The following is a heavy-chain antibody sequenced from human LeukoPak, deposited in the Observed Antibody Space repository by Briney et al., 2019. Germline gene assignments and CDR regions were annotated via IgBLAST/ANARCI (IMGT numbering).Heavy chain of an antibody. J-gene: IGHJ4*02. D-gene: IGHD6-19*01. CDR3: ARAYSSGWYRGNYFDY. CDR2: IYYSGST. V-gene: IGHV4-39*01. CDR1: GGSISSSSYY. Sequence: SETLSLTCTVSGGSISSSSYYWGWIRQPPGKWLEWIVSIYYSGSTYYNPSLKSRVTISVDTSKNQFSLKLSSVTAADTAVYYCARAYSSGWYRGNYFDYWGQGTLVTVSS.